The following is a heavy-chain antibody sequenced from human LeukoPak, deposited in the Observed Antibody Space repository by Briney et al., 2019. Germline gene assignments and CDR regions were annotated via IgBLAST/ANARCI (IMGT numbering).Heavy chain of an antibody. CDR1: GFTISSYA. J-gene: IGHJ1*01. Sequence: GSLRRSCAASGFTISSYAMSWVRQAPGKGREWVSASTGSSTSTYFADSVKGRFTISRDNSKTTLYRQMSSLRAGDTAVYYCALIRGTKYFQHWGQGTLVTVSS. CDR2: STGSSTST. CDR3: ALIRGTKYFQH. V-gene: IGHV3-23*01.